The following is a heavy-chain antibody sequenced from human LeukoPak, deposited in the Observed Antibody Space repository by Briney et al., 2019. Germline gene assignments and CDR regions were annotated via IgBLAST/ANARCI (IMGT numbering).Heavy chain of an antibody. Sequence: SGGSLRLSCAASGFTFSSYSMNWVRQAPGKGLEWVSSISSSSSYIYYADSVKGRFTISRDNSKNTLYLQMNSLRAEDTAVYYCARDPQPYSSSWYGYGMDVWGQGTTVTVSS. CDR2: ISSSSSYI. CDR1: GFTFSSYS. CDR3: ARDPQPYSSSWYGYGMDV. D-gene: IGHD6-13*01. J-gene: IGHJ6*02. V-gene: IGHV3-21*01.